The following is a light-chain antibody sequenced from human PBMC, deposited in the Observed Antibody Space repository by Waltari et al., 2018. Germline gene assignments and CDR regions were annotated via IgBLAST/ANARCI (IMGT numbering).Light chain of an antibody. V-gene: IGKV3-15*01. CDR3: QQYNNWLPEGT. Sequence: EVVMTQSPATLSLSPGERATLSCRASQSVSSNLAWYQQKPGQAPRLLIYSASTRATGIPARFSGSGSGTEFTLTISSLQSEDFAVYYCQQYNNWLPEGTFGPGTKVDLK. CDR1: QSVSSN. J-gene: IGKJ3*01. CDR2: SAS.